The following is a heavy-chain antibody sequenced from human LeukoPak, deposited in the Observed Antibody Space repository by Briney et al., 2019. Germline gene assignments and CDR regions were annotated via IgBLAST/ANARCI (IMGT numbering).Heavy chain of an antibody. CDR2: ISSSGSTI. J-gene: IGHJ6*03. V-gene: IGHV3-11*04. Sequence: GGSLRLSCAASGFTFSDYYMSWIRQAPGKGLEWVSYISSSGSTIYYADSVKGRFTISRDNAKNSLYLQMNSLRAEDTAGYYCARGLGSSGSPRRWVAGYYYMDVWGKGTTVTVSS. CDR1: GFTFSDYY. D-gene: IGHD3-10*01. CDR3: ARGLGSSGSPRRWVAGYYYMDV.